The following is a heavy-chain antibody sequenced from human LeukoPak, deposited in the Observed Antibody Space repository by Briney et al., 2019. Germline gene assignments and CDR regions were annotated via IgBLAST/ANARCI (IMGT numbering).Heavy chain of an antibody. CDR1: GFTFSSYA. V-gene: IGHV3-23*01. CDR2: TSGSGGST. J-gene: IGHJ3*02. CDR3: ARSGDSSGWYFAFDI. D-gene: IGHD6-19*01. Sequence: PGGSLRLSCVASGFTFSSYAMSWVRQAPGKGLEWVSATSGSGGSTYYADSVKGRFTISRDSSKNTLYLQMNSLRAEDTAVYCCARSGDSSGWYFAFDIWGQGTMVTVS.